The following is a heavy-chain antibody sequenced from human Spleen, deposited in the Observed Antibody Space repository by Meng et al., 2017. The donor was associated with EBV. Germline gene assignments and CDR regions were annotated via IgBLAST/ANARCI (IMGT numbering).Heavy chain of an antibody. J-gene: IGHJ5*02. Sequence: QVQLAQCGAEVKKPGASVKLSCKSAGYSVTYYYIHWVRQAPGQGLEWMGLVNPSDGSTTFAQKFQGRVSMTRATSTSTLYMELDSLKSDDTAVYYCARDPNYFESSGYFDLWGQGTLVTVSS. V-gene: IGHV1-46*01. CDR3: ARDPNYFESSGYFDL. CDR1: GYSVTYYY. D-gene: IGHD3-22*01. CDR2: VNPSDGST.